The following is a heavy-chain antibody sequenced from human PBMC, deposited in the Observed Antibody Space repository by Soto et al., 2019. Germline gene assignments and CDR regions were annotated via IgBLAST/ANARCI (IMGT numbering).Heavy chain of an antibody. CDR2: IGPYNGNT. D-gene: IGHD2-15*01. J-gene: IGHJ2*01. V-gene: IGHV1-18*01. CDR1: GYTFADYG. CDR3: ASCYCTVGSCYTCWHFDL. Sequence: QAQLVQSGAEVKKPGASVKVSCQAGGYTFADYGISWVRQAPGQGLEWVGWIGPYNGNTNYAQNLQDRVTITTDTSSNTAYMELRSLRSDDTALYYCASCYCTVGSCYTCWHFDLWGRGTLLTVSS.